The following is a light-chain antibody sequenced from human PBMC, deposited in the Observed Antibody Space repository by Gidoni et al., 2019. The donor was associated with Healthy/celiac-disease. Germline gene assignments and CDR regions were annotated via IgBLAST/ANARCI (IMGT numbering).Light chain of an antibody. Sequence: QSALTQPPSASGSPGPSVTTSCTGTSSDVGGYNYVSWYQQHPGKVPKLMIYEVSKRPSGVPDRFSGSKSGNTASLTVSGLQAEDEADYYCSSYAGNKNVVFGGGTKLTVL. CDR1: SSDVGGYNY. CDR3: SSYAGNKNVV. CDR2: EVS. V-gene: IGLV2-8*01. J-gene: IGLJ2*01.